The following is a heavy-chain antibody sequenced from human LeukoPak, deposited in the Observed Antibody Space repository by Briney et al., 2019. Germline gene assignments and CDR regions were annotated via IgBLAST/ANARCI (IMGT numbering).Heavy chain of an antibody. CDR2: IYSDNT. J-gene: IGHJ4*02. Sequence: PGGSLRLSCTVSGFTVSSNSMSWVRQPPGKGLEWVSFIYSDNTHYSDSVKGRFTISRDNSKNTLYLQMNSLRAEDTAVYYCARRAGGYSHPYDYWGQGTLVTVSS. CDR3: ARRAGGYSHPYDY. CDR1: GFTVSSNS. V-gene: IGHV3-53*01. D-gene: IGHD4-23*01.